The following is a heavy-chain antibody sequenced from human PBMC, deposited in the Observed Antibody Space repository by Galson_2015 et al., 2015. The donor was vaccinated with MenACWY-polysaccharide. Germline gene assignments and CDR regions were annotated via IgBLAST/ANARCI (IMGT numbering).Heavy chain of an antibody. CDR1: GFTFNNYA. D-gene: IGHD3-22*01. Sequence: SLRLSCAASGFTFNNYAMTWVRQAPGKGLEWLSSISGSGALTYYADSVKGRFTVSRDNSRNTLWLQMNSLRAGDTAVYYCAKPPDGLYDSDSWFSHGGSDWGQGTLVTVSS. J-gene: IGHJ4*02. V-gene: IGHV3-23*01. CDR3: AKPPDGLYDSDSWFSHGGSD. CDR2: ISGSGALT.